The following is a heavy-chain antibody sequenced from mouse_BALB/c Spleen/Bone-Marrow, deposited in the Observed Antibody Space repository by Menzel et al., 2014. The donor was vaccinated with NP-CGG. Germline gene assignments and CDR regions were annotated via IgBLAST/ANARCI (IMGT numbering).Heavy chain of an antibody. CDR1: GYTFTDYT. Sequence: EVNLVESGPELVKPGASVKISCKTSGYTFTDYTIHWAKQSHGKSLEWIGGINPNNGGSTYNQKFKGKATLTIHKSSSTAYMELRSLTTEDSAVYYCARGRWYYWGQGTTLTVSS. D-gene: IGHD2-3*01. J-gene: IGHJ2*01. CDR3: ARGRWYY. CDR2: INPNNGGS. V-gene: IGHV1-18*01.